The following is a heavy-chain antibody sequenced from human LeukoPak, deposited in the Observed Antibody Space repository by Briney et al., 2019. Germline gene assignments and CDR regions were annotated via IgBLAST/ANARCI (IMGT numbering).Heavy chain of an antibody. D-gene: IGHD1-26*01. CDR2: IYYSGST. Sequence: SETLSLTCAVYGGSFSGYYWSWIRQPPGKGLEWIGSIYYSGSTYYNPSLKSRVTISVDTSKNQFSLKLSSVTAADTAVYYCARSIVGATDYYYMDVWGKGTTVTVSS. CDR3: ARSIVGATDYYYMDV. CDR1: GGSFSGYY. V-gene: IGHV4-34*01. J-gene: IGHJ6*03.